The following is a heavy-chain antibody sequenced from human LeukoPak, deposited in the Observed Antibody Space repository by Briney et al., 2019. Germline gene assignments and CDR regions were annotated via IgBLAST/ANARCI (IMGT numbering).Heavy chain of an antibody. D-gene: IGHD3-22*01. CDR1: GYTFTGYY. CDR3: ARDTYYYDSSGEFDY. Sequence: ASVKVSCKASGYTFTGYYMHWVRQAPGQGLEWMGWISAYNGNTNYAQKLQGRVTMTTDTSTSTAYMELRSLRSDDTAVYYCARDTYYYDSSGEFDYWGQGTLVTVSS. CDR2: ISAYNGNT. J-gene: IGHJ4*02. V-gene: IGHV1-18*04.